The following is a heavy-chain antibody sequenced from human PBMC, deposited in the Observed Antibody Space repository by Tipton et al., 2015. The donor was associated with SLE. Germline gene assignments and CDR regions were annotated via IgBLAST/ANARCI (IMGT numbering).Heavy chain of an antibody. CDR1: GFDFRKFG. J-gene: IGHJ5*02. D-gene: IGHD3-3*01. V-gene: IGHV3-33*07. Sequence: SLRLSCSASGFDFRKFGMFWVRQSPGEGLEWVAVIWFDGSKKDYSDSVKGRFTISRDNSEEKLYLEMKDLRVEDTAVYYCAKSDHDFWDPLRPLDPWGQGTQVIVSS. CDR3: AKSDHDFWDPLRPLDP. CDR2: IWFDGSKK.